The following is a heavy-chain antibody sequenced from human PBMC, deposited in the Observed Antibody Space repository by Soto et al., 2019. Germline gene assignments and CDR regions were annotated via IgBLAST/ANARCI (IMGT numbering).Heavy chain of an antibody. D-gene: IGHD5-12*01. CDR2: ISYSGST. J-gene: IGHJ5*02. V-gene: IGHV4-59*01. Sequence: QVQLQESGPGLVKPSETLSLTCTVSGGSISSYYWSWIRQPPGKGLEWIWYISYSGSTNYNPSLKSRVTIPGDPSKNQFSPKLSSVTAADTAVYYCARAPPYGYVTWFDPWGPGTLVTVSS. CDR1: GGSISSYY. CDR3: ARAPPYGYVTWFDP.